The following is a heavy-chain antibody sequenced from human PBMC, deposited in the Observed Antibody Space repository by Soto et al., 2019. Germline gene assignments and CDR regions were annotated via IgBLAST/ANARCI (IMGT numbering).Heavy chain of an antibody. CDR2: IYYSGST. CDR1: GGSISSGGYY. J-gene: IGHJ4*02. V-gene: IGHV4-31*03. D-gene: IGHD3-22*01. CDR3: ARVPIYYYDSSGYSYYFDY. Sequence: SETLSLTCTVSGGSISSGGYYWSWIRQHPGKGLEWIGYIYYSGSTYYNPSLESRVTISVDTSKNQFSLKLSSVTAADTAVYYCARVPIYYYDSSGYSYYFDYWGQGTLVTVSS.